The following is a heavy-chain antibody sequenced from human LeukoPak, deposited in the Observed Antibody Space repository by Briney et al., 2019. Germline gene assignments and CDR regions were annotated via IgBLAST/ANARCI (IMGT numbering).Heavy chain of an antibody. V-gene: IGHV3-48*01. Sequence: PGGSLRLSCAASGFTFSSYSMNWVRQAPGKGLEWISYISGSSTTIYYADSVKGRFTISRDNSKNTVYLQMNSLRAEDTAVYYCAKDPYGTRYFDYWGQGTLVTVSS. CDR3: AKDPYGTRYFDY. J-gene: IGHJ4*02. CDR2: ISGSSTTI. CDR1: GFTFSSYS. D-gene: IGHD2-2*01.